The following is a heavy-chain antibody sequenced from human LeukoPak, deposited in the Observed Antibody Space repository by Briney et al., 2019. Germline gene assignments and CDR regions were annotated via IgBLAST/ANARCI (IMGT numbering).Heavy chain of an antibody. CDR3: ARDAWNGNSPLDY. V-gene: IGHV4-59*12. D-gene: IGHD4-23*01. Sequence: SETLSLTCTVSGGSISSYYWSWIRQPPGKGLEWIGYIYYSGSTNYNPSLKSRVTISVDTAKNQFSLKLSSVTAADTAVYYRARDAWNGNSPLDYWGQGTLVTVSS. J-gene: IGHJ4*02. CDR2: IYYSGST. CDR1: GGSISSYY.